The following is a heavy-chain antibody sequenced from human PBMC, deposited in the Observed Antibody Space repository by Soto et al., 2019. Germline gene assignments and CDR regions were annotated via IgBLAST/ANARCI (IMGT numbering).Heavy chain of an antibody. CDR2: VYPGDSDT. D-gene: IGHD3-16*01. Sequence: PGESLKISCKGSGYSFSSYWIGWVRQMPGKGLEWMGIVYPGDSDTRYSPSFLGQVTISVDKSISTAYLQWSTLKVSDTAMHYCASPGEGGYYYGMDIWGQGTTVTVSS. V-gene: IGHV5-51*01. J-gene: IGHJ6*02. CDR1: GYSFSSYW. CDR3: ASPGEGGYYYGMDI.